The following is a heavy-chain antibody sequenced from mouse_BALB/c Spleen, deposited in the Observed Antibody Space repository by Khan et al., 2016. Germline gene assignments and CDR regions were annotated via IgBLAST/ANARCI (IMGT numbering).Heavy chain of an antibody. CDR1: GFSLPSYG. CDR3: ARDVVTTVVDYYYAMDY. Sequence: VELVESGPGLVAPSQSLSITCTVSGFSLPSYGVHWVRQPPGKGLEWLGVIWAGGSTTYNSALMYSLSISKDNSKSQVFLKMNSRQTDDTAMYYCARDVVTTVVDYYYAMDYWGQGTSVTVSS. J-gene: IGHJ4*01. D-gene: IGHD1-1*01. V-gene: IGHV2-9*02. CDR2: IWAGGST.